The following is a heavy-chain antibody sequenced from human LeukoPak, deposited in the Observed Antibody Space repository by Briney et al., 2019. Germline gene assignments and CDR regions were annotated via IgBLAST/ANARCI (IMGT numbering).Heavy chain of an antibody. CDR1: GGSISSYY. V-gene: IGHV4-4*07. Sequence: PSQTLSLTCTVSGGSISSYYWSWIRQPAGKGLEWIGRIYTSGSTNYNPSPKSRVTMSVDTSKNQFSLKLSSVTAADTAVYYCARHLPSAVASPFDYWGQGTLVTVSS. J-gene: IGHJ4*02. CDR3: ARHLPSAVASPFDY. D-gene: IGHD6-19*01. CDR2: IYTSGST.